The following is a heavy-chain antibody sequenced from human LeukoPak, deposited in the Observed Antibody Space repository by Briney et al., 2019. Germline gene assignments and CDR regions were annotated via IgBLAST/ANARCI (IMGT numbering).Heavy chain of an antibody. J-gene: IGHJ6*03. CDR2: IYYSGST. D-gene: IGHD3-3*01. V-gene: IGHV4-59*12. CDR3: ARGHGVTIFGVVITHKGAYYMDV. Sequence: SETLSLTCTVSGGSISSYYWSWIRQPPGKGLEWIGYIYYSGSTNYNPSLKSRVTISVDTSKNQFSLKLSSVTAADTAVYYCARGHGVTIFGVVITHKGAYYMDVWGKGTTVTVSS. CDR1: GGSISSYY.